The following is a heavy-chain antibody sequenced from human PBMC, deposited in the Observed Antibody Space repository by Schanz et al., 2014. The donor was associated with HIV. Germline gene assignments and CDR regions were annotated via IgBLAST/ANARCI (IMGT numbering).Heavy chain of an antibody. CDR3: AGTPMITGAFDH. Sequence: QVQLVQSGAEVKKPGASVKVSCKAPGYTFSSYYIHWVRQAPGQGLEWMGVINPSGGSPTYTQKFQGRVTMTRDTATSTVYMEMSSLRSEDTAVYYCAGTPMITGAFDHWGQGNLVTVSS. D-gene: IGHD5-18*01. CDR2: INPSGGSP. J-gene: IGHJ4*02. V-gene: IGHV1-46*03. CDR1: GYTFSSYY.